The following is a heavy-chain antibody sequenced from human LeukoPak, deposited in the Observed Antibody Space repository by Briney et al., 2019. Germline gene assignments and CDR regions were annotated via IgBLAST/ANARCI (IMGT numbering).Heavy chain of an antibody. CDR1: GGTFSSYA. CDR2: IIPIFGTA. D-gene: IGHD2-21*02. Sequence: SVKVSCKASGGTFSSYAISWVRQAPGQGLEWMGGIIPIFGTANYAQKFQGRVTITTDESTSTDYMELSSLRSEDTAVYYCASSRAIVVVTLPGSMDVWGKGTTVTVSS. J-gene: IGHJ6*03. V-gene: IGHV1-69*05. CDR3: ASSRAIVVVTLPGSMDV.